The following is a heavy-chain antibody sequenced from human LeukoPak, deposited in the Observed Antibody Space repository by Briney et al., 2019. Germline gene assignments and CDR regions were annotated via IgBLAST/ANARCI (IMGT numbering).Heavy chain of an antibody. V-gene: IGHV3-64*04. CDR3: ARLIAVAGPYNPDDY. CDR1: GFTFRSHA. J-gene: IGHJ4*02. D-gene: IGHD6-19*01. CDR2: IYENGGTT. Sequence: PGGSLRLSCVGSGFTFRSHAMSWVRQAPEKGLEFVSGIYENGGTTYYADSVKGRFSISRDNSKNTLYLQMNSLRAEDTAVYYCARLIAVAGPYNPDDYWGQGTLVTVSS.